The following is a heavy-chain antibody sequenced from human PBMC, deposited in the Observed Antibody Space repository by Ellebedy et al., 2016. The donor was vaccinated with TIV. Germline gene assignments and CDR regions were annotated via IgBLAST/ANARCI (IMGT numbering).Heavy chain of an antibody. CDR1: GFTLSSSW. CDR3: ARDLGLVSGDDLDYFDP. CDR2: INKEATST. V-gene: IGHV3-74*01. J-gene: IGHJ5*02. Sequence: PGGSLRLSCVDSGFTLSSSWMHWVRQGPAKGLEWVSRINKEATSTGYAESVRGRFTISRDNARNTLYLQMNSLRAEDTGVYYCARDLGLVSGDDLDYFDPWGQGTLVTVSS. D-gene: IGHD3/OR15-3a*01.